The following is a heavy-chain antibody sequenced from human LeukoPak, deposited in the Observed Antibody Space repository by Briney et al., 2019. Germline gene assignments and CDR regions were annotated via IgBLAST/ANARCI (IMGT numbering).Heavy chain of an antibody. CDR3: AKSRYYYDSSGYYFDY. CDR2: ISHDGSNK. Sequence: GGSLRLSCAASGFTFSSYAMHWVRQAPGKGLEWVAVISHDGSNKYYADSVKGRFTISRDNAKNSLYLQMNSLRAEDTALYYCAKSRYYYDSSGYYFDYWGQGTLVTVSS. D-gene: IGHD3-22*01. V-gene: IGHV3-30-3*02. J-gene: IGHJ4*02. CDR1: GFTFSSYA.